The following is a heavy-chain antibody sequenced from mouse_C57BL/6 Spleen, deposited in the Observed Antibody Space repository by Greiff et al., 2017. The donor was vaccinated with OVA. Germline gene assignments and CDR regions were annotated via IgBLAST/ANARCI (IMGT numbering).Heavy chain of an antibody. CDR1: GYAFSSSW. Sequence: QVQLQQSGPELVKPGASVKISCKASGYAFSSSWMNWVKQRPGKGLEWIGRIYPGDGDTNDNGKFKGKATLTADKSSSTAYMQLSSLTSEDSAVYFCAREGYDLDYWGQGTTLTVSS. CDR2: IYPGDGDT. V-gene: IGHV1-82*01. CDR3: AREGYDLDY. D-gene: IGHD2-2*01. J-gene: IGHJ2*01.